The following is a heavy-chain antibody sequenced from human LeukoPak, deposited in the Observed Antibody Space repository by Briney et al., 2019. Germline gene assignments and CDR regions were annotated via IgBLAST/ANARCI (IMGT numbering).Heavy chain of an antibody. CDR2: INPSGGST. J-gene: IGHJ5*02. V-gene: IGHV1-46*01. D-gene: IGHD2-21*02. Sequence: ASVKVSCKASGHTFTSYYMHWVRQAPGQGLEWMGIINPSGGSTSYAQKFQGRVTMTRDTSTSTVYMELSSLRSEDTAVYYCAREVEFCGGDCYSAGGFDPWGQGTLVTVSS. CDR3: AREVEFCGGDCYSAGGFDP. CDR1: GHTFTSYY.